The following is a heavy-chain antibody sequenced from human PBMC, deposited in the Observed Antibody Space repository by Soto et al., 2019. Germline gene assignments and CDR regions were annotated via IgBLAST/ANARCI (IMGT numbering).Heavy chain of an antibody. CDR1: GFTFSDYW. Sequence: GGSLRLSCAASGFTFSDYWMSWVRQTPGKGLEWVGNIHLDGSEKYYAGFVKGRFTFSRDNSKNTLYLQMNSLRTEDTAHYYCVKDGAPNDSSVYYSMLFAHGGQGPLVT. D-gene: IGHD3-22*01. CDR2: IHLDGSEK. CDR3: VKDGAPNDSSVYYSMLFAH. V-gene: IGHV3-7*05. J-gene: IGHJ4*02.